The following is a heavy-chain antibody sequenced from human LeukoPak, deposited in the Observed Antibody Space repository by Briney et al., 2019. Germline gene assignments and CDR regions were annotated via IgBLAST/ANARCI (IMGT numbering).Heavy chain of an antibody. CDR1: GYTFTGYY. CDR3: ARGRRIVVPAASQVDP. Sequence: ASVKVSCKASGYTFTGYYMHWVRQAPGQGLEWMGWINPNSGGTNYAQKFQGRVTMTRDTSISTAYMEPSRLRSDDTAVYYCARGRRIVVPAASQVDPWGQGTLVTVSS. J-gene: IGHJ5*02. V-gene: IGHV1-2*02. D-gene: IGHD2-2*01. CDR2: INPNSGGT.